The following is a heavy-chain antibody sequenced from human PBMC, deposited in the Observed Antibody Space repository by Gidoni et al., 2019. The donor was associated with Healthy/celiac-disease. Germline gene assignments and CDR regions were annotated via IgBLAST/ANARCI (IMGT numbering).Heavy chain of an antibody. CDR1: GFTFSSYG. V-gene: IGHV3-30*18. CDR2: ISYDGSNK. D-gene: IGHD2-2*01. CDR3: AKNYCSSTSCYENGMDV. J-gene: IGHJ6*02. Sequence: QVQLVESGGGVVQLGRSLRLPCAASGFTFSSYGMHWVRQAPGKGLEWVAVISYDGSNKYYADSVKGRFTISRDNSKNTLYLQMNSLRAEDTAVYYCAKNYCSSTSCYENGMDVWGQGTTVTVSS.